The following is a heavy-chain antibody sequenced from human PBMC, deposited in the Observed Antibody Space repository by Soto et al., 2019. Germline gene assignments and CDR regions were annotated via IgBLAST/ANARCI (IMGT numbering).Heavy chain of an antibody. V-gene: IGHV4-59*08. CDR1: GGSISSYY. J-gene: IGHJ4*02. CDR3: ARGRQGSGNYPWYFDY. CDR2: IYYSGST. D-gene: IGHD3-22*01. Sequence: SETLSLTCTVSGGSISSYYWSWIRQPPGKGLEWIGYIYYSGSTNYNPSLKSRVTISVDTSKNQFSLKLSSVTAADTAVYYCARGRQGSGNYPWYFDYWGQGTMGTVSS.